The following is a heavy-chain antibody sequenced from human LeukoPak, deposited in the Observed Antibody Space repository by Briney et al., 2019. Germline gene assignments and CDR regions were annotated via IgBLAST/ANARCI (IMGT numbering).Heavy chain of an antibody. CDR2: IHHSGST. Sequence: SETLSLTCTVSVYSISNGDYWGWIRQPPGKGLEWIGNIHHSGSTYYNPSLKSRVTISVDTSKNQFSLKLTSVTAADTAVYYCARGANTVTTYYYYYMDVWGKGTTVTISS. J-gene: IGHJ6*03. CDR3: ARGANTVTTYYYYYMDV. D-gene: IGHD4-17*01. CDR1: VYSISNGDY. V-gene: IGHV4-38-2*02.